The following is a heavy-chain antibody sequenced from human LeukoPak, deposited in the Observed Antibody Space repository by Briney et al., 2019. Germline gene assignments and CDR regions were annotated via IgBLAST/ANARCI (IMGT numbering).Heavy chain of an antibody. Sequence: GGSLRLSCEVSGPSVRGSYMSWVRQAPGKGLEWVSVIYSGDRTYYADSVKGRFTISRDTSKNTLYLQMNNLRADDTAMYYCTRDLTGTTWSENDYWGQGTLVTISS. J-gene: IGHJ4*02. V-gene: IGHV3-53*01. CDR1: GPSVRGSY. CDR3: TRDLTGTTWSENDY. D-gene: IGHD6-13*01. CDR2: IYSGDRT.